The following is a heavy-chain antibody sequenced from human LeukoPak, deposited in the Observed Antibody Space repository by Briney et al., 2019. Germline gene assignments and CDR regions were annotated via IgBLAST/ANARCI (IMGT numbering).Heavy chain of an antibody. CDR3: ARKHLESSSWYLPFAY. J-gene: IGHJ4*02. D-gene: IGHD6-13*01. Sequence: PGGSLRLSCAASGFTFDDYAMHWVRQAPGKGLEWVSLISGDGGSTYYADSVKSRFTISRDNSKNSLYLQMNSLRTEDTALYYCARKHLESSSWYLPFAYWGQSIRLTVSS. V-gene: IGHV3-43*02. CDR1: GFTFDDYA. CDR2: ISGDGGST.